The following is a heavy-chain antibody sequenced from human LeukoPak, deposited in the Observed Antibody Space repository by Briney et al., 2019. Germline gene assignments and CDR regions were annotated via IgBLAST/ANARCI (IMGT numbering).Heavy chain of an antibody. CDR3: ARAVYYDFWSGQPLPYYYMDV. CDR2: IYHSGST. V-gene: IGHV4-30-2*01. D-gene: IGHD3-3*01. CDR1: GGSISSGGYY. J-gene: IGHJ6*03. Sequence: SETLSLTCTVSGGSISSGGYYWSWIRQPPGKGLEWIGYIYHSGSTYYNPSLKSRVAISVDRSKNQFSLKLSSVTAADTAVYYCARAVYYDFWSGQPLPYYYMDVWGKGTTVTVSS.